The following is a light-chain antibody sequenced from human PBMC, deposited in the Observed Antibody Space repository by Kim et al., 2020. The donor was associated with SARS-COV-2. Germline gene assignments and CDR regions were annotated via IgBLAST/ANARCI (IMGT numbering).Light chain of an antibody. Sequence: IQLTQSPSSLSASVGDRVTITCRASQAISSYLAWYQQKPGEAPRLLIYAAILLQSGVPPRFSGSKSGTDFTLTISSLQPEDFATYYCQQVNNYPHTFGQGTKLEIK. V-gene: IGKV1-9*01. CDR1: QAISSY. CDR2: AAI. CDR3: QQVNNYPHT. J-gene: IGKJ2*01.